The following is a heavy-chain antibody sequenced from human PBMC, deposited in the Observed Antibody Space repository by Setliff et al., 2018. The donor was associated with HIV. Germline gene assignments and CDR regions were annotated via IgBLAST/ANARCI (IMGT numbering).Heavy chain of an antibody. D-gene: IGHD2-8*02. CDR3: ARLYLNTGGYWASTYRYLDL. CDR1: GVYITSNNFY. Sequence: SETLSLTCTVSGVYITSNNFYWGWIRQPPGKGLEWIGSISSGGNTYYNTSLKSRVNMSIDTSNNQFSLKLSSVTAADTSVYHCARLYLNTGGYWASTYRYLDLWGRGTRVTVSS. CDR2: ISSGGNT. V-gene: IGHV4-39*01. J-gene: IGHJ2*01.